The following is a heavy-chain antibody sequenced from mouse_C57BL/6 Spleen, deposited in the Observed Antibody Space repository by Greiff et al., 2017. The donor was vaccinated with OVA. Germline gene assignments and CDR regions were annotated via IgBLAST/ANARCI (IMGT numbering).Heavy chain of an antibody. CDR3: ARDWDDAMDY. J-gene: IGHJ4*01. CDR2: IYPRDGST. D-gene: IGHD4-1*01. CDR1: GYTFTSYD. V-gene: IGHV1-85*01. Sequence: VNLVESGPELVKPGASVKLSCKASGYTFTSYDINWVKQRPGQGLEWIGWIYPRDGSTKYNEKFKGKATLTVDTSSSTAYMELHSLTSEDSAVYFCARDWDDAMDYWGQGTSVTVSS.